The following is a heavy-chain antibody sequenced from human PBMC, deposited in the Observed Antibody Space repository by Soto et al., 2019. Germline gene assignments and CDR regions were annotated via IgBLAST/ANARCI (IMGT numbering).Heavy chain of an antibody. Sequence: SETLSLTCTVSGGSISGYYWSWIRQPPGKGLEWIGYMYNTGSTVYNPSFKSRVTISVDTSKNQFSLKLNSVTAADTAVYYCARRYGASFDFWGQGTLVTVSS. D-gene: IGHD4-17*01. V-gene: IGHV4-59*01. J-gene: IGHJ4*02. CDR2: MYNTGST. CDR1: GGSISGYY. CDR3: ARRYGASFDF.